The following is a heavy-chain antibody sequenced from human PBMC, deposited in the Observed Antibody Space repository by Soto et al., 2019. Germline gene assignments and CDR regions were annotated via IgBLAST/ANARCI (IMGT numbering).Heavy chain of an antibody. Sequence: SETLSLTCTVSGGSISPYYWSWIRQSPGKGLEWIGYIYYTGTTSYNPSIKSRVTILVDTSKNQFSLKLTSVSAADTAVYYCARLGGFYQSLDSWGQGTLVTVSS. CDR1: GGSISPYY. D-gene: IGHD3-22*01. CDR2: IYYTGTT. J-gene: IGHJ5*01. CDR3: ARLGGFYQSLDS. V-gene: IGHV4-59*08.